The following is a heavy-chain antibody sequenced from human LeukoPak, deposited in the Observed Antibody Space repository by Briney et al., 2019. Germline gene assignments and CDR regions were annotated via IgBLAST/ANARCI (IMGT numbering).Heavy chain of an antibody. V-gene: IGHV3-23*01. D-gene: IGHD5-18*01. J-gene: IGHJ4*02. Sequence: GGSLRLSCAASGFTFSSYAMSWVRQAPGKGLEWVSAISGSGGSTYYADSVKGRFTIPRDNSKNTLYLQMNSLRAEDTAVYYCAKEGRYSYGPYYFDYRGQGTLVTVSS. CDR1: GFTFSSYA. CDR3: AKEGRYSYGPYYFDY. CDR2: ISGSGGST.